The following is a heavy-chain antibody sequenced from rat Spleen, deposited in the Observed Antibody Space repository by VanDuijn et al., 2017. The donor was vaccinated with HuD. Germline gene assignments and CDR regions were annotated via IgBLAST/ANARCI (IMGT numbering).Heavy chain of an antibody. CDR2: ISYDGTAT. V-gene: IGHV5-25*01. D-gene: IGHD1-11*01. J-gene: IGHJ2*01. CDR3: ARRHYGYTDYFDY. CDR1: GLSFSTHD. Sequence: EVQLVESGGGAVPPGRSMKLSCAASGLSFSTHDMAWVRQPPTKGLEGVASISYDGTATYDRDPVKGRFTHSRDIAKSTLYLQMDRLGSEDTATYYCARRHYGYTDYFDYWGQGVMVTVSS.